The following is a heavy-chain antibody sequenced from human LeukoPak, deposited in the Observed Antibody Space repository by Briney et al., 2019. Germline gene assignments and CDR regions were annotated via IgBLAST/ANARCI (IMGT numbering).Heavy chain of an antibody. CDR3: ARGITAFDI. D-gene: IGHD3-16*01. Sequence: GGSLRLSCAASGFTFNTYSMNWVRQAPGKGLEWVSYISSGSGATYFADSVKGRFTISRDNAKNSLYLQMNSLRDEDTAVYCCARGITAFDIWGRGTTVTVSS. CDR1: GFTFNTYS. CDR2: ISSGSGAT. V-gene: IGHV3-48*02. J-gene: IGHJ3*02.